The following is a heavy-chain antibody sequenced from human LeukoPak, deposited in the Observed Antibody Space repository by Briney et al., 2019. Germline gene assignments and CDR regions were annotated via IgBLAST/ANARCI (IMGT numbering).Heavy chain of an antibody. Sequence: GGSLRLSCAASGFTFSSYSMNWVRQAPGKGLEWVSSISSSSSYIYYADSVKGRFTISRDNAKNSLYLQMNSLRAEDTAVYYCVRGRLSCSSTSCYVDYWGQGTLVTVSS. V-gene: IGHV3-21*01. CDR3: VRGRLSCSSTSCYVDY. D-gene: IGHD2-2*01. CDR1: GFTFSSYS. CDR2: ISSSSSYI. J-gene: IGHJ4*02.